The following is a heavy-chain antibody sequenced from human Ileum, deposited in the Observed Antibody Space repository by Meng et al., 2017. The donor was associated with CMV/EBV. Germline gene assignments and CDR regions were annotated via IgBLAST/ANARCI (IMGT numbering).Heavy chain of an antibody. J-gene: IGHJ1*01. CDR2: INYRGTT. CDR3: ARAISGHYYVP. D-gene: IGHD3-22*01. CDR1: GGSIGSRDYY. Sequence: VELQEAVAGLVKRSQSLSLPCSFSGGSIGSRDYYWRWLRQHPGKGREWIGYINYRGTTYYHPSLKSRLTISVDTSNNQFSLILSSVTAADTALYYCARAISGHYYVPWGQGTLVTVSS. V-gene: IGHV4-30-4*01.